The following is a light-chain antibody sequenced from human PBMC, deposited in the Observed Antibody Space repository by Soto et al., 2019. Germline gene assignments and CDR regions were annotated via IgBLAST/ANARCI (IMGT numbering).Light chain of an antibody. Sequence: DIVMTQSPLSLPVTPGEPAPISCRSSQSLLHSNGYNYLDWYLQKPGQSPQLLIYLGSNRASGVPDRFSGSGSGTDFTLKISRVEAEDVGVYYCMQALQTPTTFGPGTKVDIK. CDR3: MQALQTPTT. J-gene: IGKJ3*01. CDR2: LGS. CDR1: QSLLHSNGYNY. V-gene: IGKV2-28*01.